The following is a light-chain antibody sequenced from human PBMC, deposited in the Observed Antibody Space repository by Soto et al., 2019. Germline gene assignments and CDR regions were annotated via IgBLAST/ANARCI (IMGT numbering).Light chain of an antibody. Sequence: DIQMTQSPSSLSASVGDRVTITCRASQSISRSLNWYQQKPGGDPKLLIYAASSLQSAVPSTFSRSRSGTDNTLNINSLQPEEFATYYGDHSYDNPWTFGQGTTVEI. CDR1: QSISRS. V-gene: IGKV1-39*01. CDR3: DHSYDNPWT. CDR2: AAS. J-gene: IGKJ1*01.